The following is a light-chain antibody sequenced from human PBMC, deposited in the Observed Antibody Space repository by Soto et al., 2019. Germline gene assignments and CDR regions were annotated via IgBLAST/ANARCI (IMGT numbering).Light chain of an antibody. CDR1: QGISSY. Sequence: DIQLTQSPSFLSASVGNRVTITCRASQGISSYLAWYQQKPGKAPKLLIYAASTLQSGVPSRFSGSESGTEFTLTISSLQPEDFATYYCQQLNTSPLTFGGGTKVEIK. CDR3: QQLNTSPLT. V-gene: IGKV1-9*01. J-gene: IGKJ4*01. CDR2: AAS.